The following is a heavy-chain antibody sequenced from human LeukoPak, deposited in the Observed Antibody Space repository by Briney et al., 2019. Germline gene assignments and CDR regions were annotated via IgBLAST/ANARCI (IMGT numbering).Heavy chain of an antibody. V-gene: IGHV4-34*01. CDR3: ARGYSSV. D-gene: IGHD6-19*01. J-gene: IGHJ4*02. CDR1: GGSFSGYY. Sequence: SETLSLTCAVYGGSFSGYYWSWIRQPPGKGLEWIGEINHSGSTNYNPSLKSRVTISVDTSKNQFSLKLSSVTAADTAVYYCARGYSSVWGQGTLVTVSS. CDR2: INHSGST.